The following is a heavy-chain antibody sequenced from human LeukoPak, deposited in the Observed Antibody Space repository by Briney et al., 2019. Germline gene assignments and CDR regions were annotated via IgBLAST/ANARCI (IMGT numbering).Heavy chain of an antibody. V-gene: IGHV3-33*01. J-gene: IGHJ4*02. Sequence: GGSLRLSCAASGFTFSGYGMHWVRQAPGKGLEGVAVIWYDGSNKYYADSVKGRFTISRDNSKNTLYLQMNSLRAEDTAVYYCAREIHGGNTGVFDYWGQGTLVSVSS. CDR2: IWYDGSNK. D-gene: IGHD4-23*01. CDR1: GFTFSGYG. CDR3: AREIHGGNTGVFDY.